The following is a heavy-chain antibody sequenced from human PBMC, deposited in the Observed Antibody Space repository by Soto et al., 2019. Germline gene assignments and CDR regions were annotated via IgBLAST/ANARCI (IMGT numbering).Heavy chain of an antibody. V-gene: IGHV3-30*18. Sequence: QVQLVESGGGVVQPGRSLRLSCAASGFTFSSYGMHWVRQAPGKGLEWVAVISYDGSNKYYADSVKGRFTISRDNSKNTLYLQMNSLRAEATVVCYCAKETKDIVATIPLGYWGQGTLVTVS. CDR3: AKETKDIVATIPLGY. D-gene: IGHD5-12*01. CDR2: ISYDGSNK. J-gene: IGHJ4*02. CDR1: GFTFSSYG.